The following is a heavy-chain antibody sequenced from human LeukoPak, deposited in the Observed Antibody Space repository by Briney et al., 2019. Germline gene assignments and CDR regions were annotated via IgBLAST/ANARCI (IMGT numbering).Heavy chain of an antibody. J-gene: IGHJ4*02. D-gene: IGHD1-26*01. CDR2: INPSGGST. V-gene: IGHV1-46*01. Sequence: GASVKVSCKAFGYTFTSYYMHWVRQAPGQGLEWMGIINPSGGSTSYAQKFQGRVTMTRDTSTSTVYRELNSLRSEDTAVYYCARDSGSYYISDYWGQGTLFTVSS. CDR3: ARDSGSYYISDY. CDR1: GYTFTSYY.